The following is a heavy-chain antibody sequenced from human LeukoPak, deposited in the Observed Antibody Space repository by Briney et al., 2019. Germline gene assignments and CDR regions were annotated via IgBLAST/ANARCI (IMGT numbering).Heavy chain of an antibody. Sequence: PSETLSLTCTVSGGSISSSSYYWGWIRQPPGKGLEWIGSISYSGSTYYTPSLSSLVTISVDTSKNQFSLKLSSVSAADTAVYYCASIAAAGNEWGQGTLVTVSS. J-gene: IGHJ4*02. CDR1: GGSISSSSYY. CDR2: ISYSGST. CDR3: ASIAAAGNE. D-gene: IGHD6-13*01. V-gene: IGHV4-39*01.